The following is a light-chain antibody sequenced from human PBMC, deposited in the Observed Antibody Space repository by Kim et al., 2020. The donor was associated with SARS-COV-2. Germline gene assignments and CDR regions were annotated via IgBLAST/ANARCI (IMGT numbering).Light chain of an antibody. CDR3: QAWDSRNYV. V-gene: IGLV3-1*01. CDR1: NLGNKF. J-gene: IGLJ1*01. Sequence: SYELTQPPSVSVSPGQTATITCSGDNLGNKFVCWYQKKPGQSPLLVIYQNIKRPSGIPERFSGSNSGNTATLTISGTQAMDEAEYYCQAWDSRNYVFRPGTKVTVL. CDR2: QNI.